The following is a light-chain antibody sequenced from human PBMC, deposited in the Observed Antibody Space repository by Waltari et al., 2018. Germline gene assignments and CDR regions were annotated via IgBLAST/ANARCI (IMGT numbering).Light chain of an antibody. Sequence: DIQMTQSPSSLSASLGDRVTITCRASQSISRYLNWFQQKPGKAPNLLIFTASSLETGVPSRFSGSGSGTDFTLTITSLQPEEFATYYCQQSYITPHTFGQGTKLEIK. CDR3: QQSYITPHT. CDR1: QSISRY. V-gene: IGKV1-39*01. CDR2: TAS. J-gene: IGKJ2*01.